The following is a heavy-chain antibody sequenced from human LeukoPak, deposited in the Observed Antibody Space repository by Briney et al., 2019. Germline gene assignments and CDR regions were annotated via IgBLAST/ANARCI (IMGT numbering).Heavy chain of an antibody. CDR1: GYTFTGYY. CDR2: INPNSGGT. V-gene: IGHV1-2*02. D-gene: IGHD2-15*01. J-gene: IGHJ6*03. Sequence: ASVKVSCKASGYTFTGYYMHWVRQAPGQGLEWMGWINPNSGGTNYAQKFQGRVTMTRDTSISTAYMELSRLRSDDTAVYYCARVSYSYYYYYMDVWGKGTTVTVSS. CDR3: ARVSYSYYYYYMDV.